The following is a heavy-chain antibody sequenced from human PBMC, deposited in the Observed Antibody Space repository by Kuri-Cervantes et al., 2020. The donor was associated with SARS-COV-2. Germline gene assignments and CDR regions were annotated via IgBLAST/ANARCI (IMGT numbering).Heavy chain of an antibody. CDR2: FDPEDGET. CDR3: ARDQNYYDSSGYTN. Sequence: ASVTVSCKVSGYTLTELSMHWVRQAPGKGLEWMGGFDPEDGETNYAQKFQGRVTITADKSTSTAYMELSSLRSEDTAVYYCARDQNYYDSSGYTNWGQGTLVTVSS. V-gene: IGHV1-24*01. CDR1: GYTLTELS. J-gene: IGHJ4*02. D-gene: IGHD3-22*01.